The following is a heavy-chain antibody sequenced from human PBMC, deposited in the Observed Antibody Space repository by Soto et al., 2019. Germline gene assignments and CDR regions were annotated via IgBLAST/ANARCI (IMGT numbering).Heavy chain of an antibody. D-gene: IGHD2-15*01. Sequence: GGSLRLSCAASGFTFSSYGIHWVRQAPGKGLEWVAVIWYDGGNKYYADSVKGRFTISRDNSRNTVSLQMNSLRAEDTAVYYCARDPGGNNYFDDWGQGTLVTVSS. CDR1: GFTFSSYG. J-gene: IGHJ4*02. CDR2: IWYDGGNK. CDR3: ARDPGGNNYFDD. V-gene: IGHV3-33*01.